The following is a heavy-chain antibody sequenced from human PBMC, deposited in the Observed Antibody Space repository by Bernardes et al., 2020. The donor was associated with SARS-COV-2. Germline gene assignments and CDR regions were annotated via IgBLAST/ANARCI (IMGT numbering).Heavy chain of an antibody. CDR1: GYTLPEVS. J-gene: IGHJ4*02. Sequence: SVKVSCKVSGYTLPEVSIHWVRQAPGKGLEWMGSFDPEDGEPVYAQQFQGRVTMTEDTSTDTTYMELSSLRSEDTAVYYCAASAWYNCPDYWGQGTLVTVSS. CDR3: AASAWYNCPDY. V-gene: IGHV1-24*01. D-gene: IGHD6-19*01. CDR2: FDPEDGEP.